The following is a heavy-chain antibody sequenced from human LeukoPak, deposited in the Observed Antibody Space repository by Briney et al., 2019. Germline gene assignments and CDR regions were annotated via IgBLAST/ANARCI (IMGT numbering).Heavy chain of an antibody. CDR2: IKPDGSET. Sequence: GGSLRLSCAASGFTFSNYWMSWVRQAPEKGLEWVANIKPDGSETYSVDSVKGRFTISRDNAKNSLYLQMNSLRAEDTAVYYCARTLRFFRFLDVWGQGTTVTVSS. V-gene: IGHV3-7*03. CDR1: GFTFSNYW. CDR3: ARTLRFFRFLDV. J-gene: IGHJ6*02. D-gene: IGHD3-3*01.